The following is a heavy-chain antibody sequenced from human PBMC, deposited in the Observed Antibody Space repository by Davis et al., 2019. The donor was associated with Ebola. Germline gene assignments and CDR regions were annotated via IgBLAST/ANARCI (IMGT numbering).Heavy chain of an antibody. D-gene: IGHD2-2*01. Sequence: KVSCKGSGYSFTSYWIGWVRQMPGKGLEWMGIIYPGDSDTRYSPSFQGQVTISADKSISTAYLQWSSLKASDTAMYYCARNRVVVGYYYYGMDVWGQGTTVTVSS. CDR1: GYSFTSYW. V-gene: IGHV5-51*01. CDR3: ARNRVVVGYYYYGMDV. CDR2: IYPGDSDT. J-gene: IGHJ6*02.